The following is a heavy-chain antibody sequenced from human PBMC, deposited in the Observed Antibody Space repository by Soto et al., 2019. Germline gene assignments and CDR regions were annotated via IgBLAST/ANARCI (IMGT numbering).Heavy chain of an antibody. CDR1: GGTFSSYT. CDR3: ARAITATRGGYYYYYYMDV. D-gene: IGHD3-16*01. CDR2: IIPILGIA. V-gene: IGHV1-69*02. Sequence: QVQLVQSGAEVKKPGSSVKVSCKASGGTFSSYTISWVRQAPGQGLEWMGRIIPILGIANYAQKFQGRVTITADKSTSTAYMELSSLRSDDTAVYYCARAITATRGGYYYYYYMDVWGKGTTVTVSS. J-gene: IGHJ6*03.